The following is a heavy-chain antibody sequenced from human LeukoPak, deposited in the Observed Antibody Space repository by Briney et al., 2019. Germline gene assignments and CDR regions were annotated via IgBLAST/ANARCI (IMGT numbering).Heavy chain of an antibody. Sequence: GGSLRLSCAASEFTFSSYGMHWVRQAPGKGLEWVAVISYAESNKYYADSVKGRFTISRDNSKNTLYLQMNSLRAEDTAVYYCAKEGGTPYYFDYWGQGTLVTVSS. J-gene: IGHJ4*02. V-gene: IGHV3-30*18. D-gene: IGHD2-15*01. CDR1: EFTFSSYG. CDR3: AKEGGTPYYFDY. CDR2: ISYAESNK.